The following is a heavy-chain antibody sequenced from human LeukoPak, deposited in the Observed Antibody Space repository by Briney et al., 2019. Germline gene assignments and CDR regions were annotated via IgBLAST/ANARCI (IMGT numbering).Heavy chain of an antibody. CDR3: AKERGAVPNESYVATISGGFDY. CDR2: ISYDGSNK. J-gene: IGHJ4*02. V-gene: IGHV3-30*18. D-gene: IGHD5-12*01. Sequence: GGSLRLSCAASGFTFSSYGMHWVRQAPGKGLEWVAVISYDGSNKYYADSVKGRFTISRDNSKNTLYLQMNSLRAEDTAVYYCAKERGAVPNESYVATISGGFDYWGQGTLVTVSS. CDR1: GFTFSSYG.